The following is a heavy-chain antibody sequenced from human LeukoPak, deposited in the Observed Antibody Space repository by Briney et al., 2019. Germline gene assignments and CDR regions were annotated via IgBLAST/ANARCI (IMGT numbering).Heavy chain of an antibody. J-gene: IGHJ4*02. CDR3: AKDLPWFGESVPIDY. V-gene: IGHV3-48*03. Sequence: GGSLRLSCAASGFTFSSYEMNWVRQAPGKGLEWVSYISSSGSTIYYADSVKGRFTISRDNAKNSLYLQMNSLRAEDTAVYYCAKDLPWFGESVPIDYWGQGTLVTVSS. CDR2: ISSSGSTI. CDR1: GFTFSSYE. D-gene: IGHD3-10*01.